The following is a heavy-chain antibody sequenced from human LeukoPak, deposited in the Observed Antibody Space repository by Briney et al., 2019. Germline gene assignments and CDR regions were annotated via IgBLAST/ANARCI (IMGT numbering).Heavy chain of an antibody. CDR2: IYWNGGST. V-gene: IGHV3-20*01. CDR3: ARDGSGSYYLSYYGMDV. J-gene: IGHJ6*02. D-gene: IGHD3-10*01. CDR1: GFTFSDYG. Sequence: GGSLRLSCAASGFTFSDYGMSWVRQAPGTGLEWVSRIYWNGGSTNYADSVKGRFTISRDNAKNSLYLQMNSLRAEDTALYHCARDGSGSYYLSYYGMDVWGQGTTVTVSS.